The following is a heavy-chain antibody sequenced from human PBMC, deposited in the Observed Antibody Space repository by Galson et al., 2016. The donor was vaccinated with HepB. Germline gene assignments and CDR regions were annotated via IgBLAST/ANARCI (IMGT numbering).Heavy chain of an antibody. CDR1: GYRFTGYW. CDR2: IYPGDSDP. J-gene: IGHJ5*02. D-gene: IGHD3-10*01. CDR3: ARRGGSGSYRVNWFDP. V-gene: IGHV5-51*01. Sequence: QSGAEVKKPGESLKISCKGSGYRFTGYWIAWWRQTPGKGLEWMGMIYPGDSDPRYSPSFQGQVTISADKSISTAYLQWSSLKASDTAMYYCARRGGSGSYRVNWFDPWGQGTLVTVSS.